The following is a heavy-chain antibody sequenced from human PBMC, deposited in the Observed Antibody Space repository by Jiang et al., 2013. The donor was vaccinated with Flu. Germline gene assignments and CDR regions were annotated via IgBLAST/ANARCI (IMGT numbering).Heavy chain of an antibody. CDR3: ARVDGSTGYYYHYGMDV. V-gene: IGHV3-53*01. CDR1: GFTVSDNY. J-gene: IGHJ6*02. Sequence: LSCAGSGFTVSDNYMSWVRQAPGMSLEWVSLIYSGDNTDYADSVKGRFIISRDNAKNTLFLQMNSLRAEDTAVYYCARVDGSTGYYYHYGMDVWGQGTTVTVSS. CDR2: IYSGDNT. D-gene: IGHD3-10*01.